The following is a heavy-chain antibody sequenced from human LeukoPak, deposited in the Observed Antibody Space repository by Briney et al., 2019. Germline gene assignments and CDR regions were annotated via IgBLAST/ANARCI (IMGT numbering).Heavy chain of an antibody. CDR3: ARGTPRTAAAGTVDY. D-gene: IGHD6-13*01. CDR1: GFTFSSYE. V-gene: IGHV3-48*03. CDR2: ISSSGSTI. J-gene: IGHJ4*02. Sequence: PGGSLRLSCAASGFTFSSYEMNWVRQAPGKGLEWVSYISSSGSTIYYADSVKGRFTISRDNAKNSLYLQMNSLRAEDTAVYYCARGTPRTAAAGTVDYWGQGTLVTVSS.